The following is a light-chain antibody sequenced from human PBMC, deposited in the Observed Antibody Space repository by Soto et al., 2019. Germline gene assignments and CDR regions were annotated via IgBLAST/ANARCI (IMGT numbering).Light chain of an antibody. CDR2: AAS. J-gene: IGKJ1*01. CDR3: LQHNSFPWT. V-gene: IGKV1-17*01. CDR1: QGFTNY. Sequence: DIQLTQSPSSLSASVGDRVTITCRASQGFTNYLTWYQQKPGKAPKHLIYAASNLHSGVPSRFSGSGSGTEFTLTISRLQPEDFATYYCLQHNSFPWTFGQGTRVEI.